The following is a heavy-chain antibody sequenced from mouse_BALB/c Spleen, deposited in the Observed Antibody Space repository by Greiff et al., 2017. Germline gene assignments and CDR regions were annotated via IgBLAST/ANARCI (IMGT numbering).Heavy chain of an antibody. V-gene: IGHV14-3*02. CDR3: ARYDGDGYAMDY. CDR1: GFNIKDTY. Sequence: VQLQQSGAELVKPGASVKLSCTASGFNIKDTYMHWVKQRPEQGLEWIGRIDPANGNTKYDPKFQGKATITADTSSNTAYLQLSSLTSEDTAVYYCARYDGDGYAMDYWGQGTSVTVSS. D-gene: IGHD2-3*01. J-gene: IGHJ4*01. CDR2: IDPANGNT.